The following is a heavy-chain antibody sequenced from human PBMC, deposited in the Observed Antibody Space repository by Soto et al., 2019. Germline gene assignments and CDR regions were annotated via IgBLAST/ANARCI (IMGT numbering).Heavy chain of an antibody. CDR2: ISYDGSNK. D-gene: IGHD2-15*01. Sequence: QVQLVESGGGVVQPGRSLRLSCAASGFTFSSYGMHWVRQAPGKGLEWVAVISYDGSNKYYADCVKGRFTISRDNSKNTLYLQMNSLRAEDTAVYYCAKGVAEVGDWFDPWGQGTLVTVSS. CDR1: GFTFSSYG. V-gene: IGHV3-30*18. J-gene: IGHJ5*02. CDR3: AKGVAEVGDWFDP.